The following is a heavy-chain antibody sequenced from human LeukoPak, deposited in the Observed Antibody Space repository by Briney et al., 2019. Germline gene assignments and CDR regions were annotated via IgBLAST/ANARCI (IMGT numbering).Heavy chain of an antibody. CDR3: ARVRPYYDILTGYLDY. CDR1: GFTLSSYS. J-gene: IGHJ4*02. CDR2: ISSSSSTI. D-gene: IGHD3-9*01. V-gene: IGHV3-48*02. Sequence: GGSLRLSCAASGFTLSSYSMNWVRQAPGKGLEWVSYISSSSSTIYYADSVKGRFTISRDNAKNSLYLQMNSLRDEDTAVYYCARVRPYYDILTGYLDYWGQGTLVTVSS.